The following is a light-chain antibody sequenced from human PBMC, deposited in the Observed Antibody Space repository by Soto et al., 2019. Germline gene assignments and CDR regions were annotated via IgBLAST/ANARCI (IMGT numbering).Light chain of an antibody. CDR2: SNN. V-gene: IGLV1-44*01. J-gene: IGLJ1*01. CDR1: RSSIGSNT. CDR3: AAWDASLGGFYV. Sequence: QAVVTQPPSASGTPRQRVTISCSGSRSSIGSNTVNWYQHLPGTAPKLLIYSNNHRPSGVPDRFSASKTGASASLAISGLQSEDEGDYYCAAWDASLGGFYVFGTGTKLTVL.